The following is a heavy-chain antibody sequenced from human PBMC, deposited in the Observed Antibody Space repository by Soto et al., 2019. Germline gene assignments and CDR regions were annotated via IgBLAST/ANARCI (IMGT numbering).Heavy chain of an antibody. CDR2: ISGSGGST. V-gene: IGHV3-23*01. J-gene: IGHJ3*02. CDR3: AKDPIGPAARRRALNQDAFDI. D-gene: IGHD2-2*01. CDR1: GFTFSSYA. Sequence: PGGSLRLSCAASGFTFSSYAMSWVRQAPGKGLEWVSAISGSGGSTYYADSVKGRFTISRDNSKNTLYLQMNSLRAEDTAVYYCAKDPIGPAARRRALNQDAFDIWGQGTMVTVSS.